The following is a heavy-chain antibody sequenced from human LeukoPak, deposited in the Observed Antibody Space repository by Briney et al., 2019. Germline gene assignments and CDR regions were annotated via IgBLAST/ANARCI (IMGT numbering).Heavy chain of an antibody. V-gene: IGHV3-7*01. Sequence: PGGSLRLSCAASGFTFSNYWMTWVRQAPGKGLEWVANINQDGNAKYYVDSVKGRFTISRDNAKNSLYLQMNSLRAEDTAVYYCAREPEITMIVVAPEDAFDIWGQGTMVTVSS. CDR1: GFTFSNYW. D-gene: IGHD3-22*01. J-gene: IGHJ3*02. CDR3: AREPEITMIVVAPEDAFDI. CDR2: INQDGNAK.